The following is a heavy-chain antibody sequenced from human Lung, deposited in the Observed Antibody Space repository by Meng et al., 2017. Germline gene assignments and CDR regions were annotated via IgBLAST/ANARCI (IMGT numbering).Heavy chain of an antibody. CDR2: INHSGGT. V-gene: IGHV4-34*01. CDR3: ARGPTTMAHDFDY. CDR1: GGSFSDYY. J-gene: IGHJ4*02. D-gene: IGHD4-11*01. Sequence: QGHLQQWGAGLLKPSETLSPPCVVSGGSFSDYYLSWIRQPPGKGLELIGEINHSGGTNYNPSLESRATISVDTSQNNLSLKLSSVTAADSAVYYCARGPTTMAHDFDYWGQGTLVTVSS.